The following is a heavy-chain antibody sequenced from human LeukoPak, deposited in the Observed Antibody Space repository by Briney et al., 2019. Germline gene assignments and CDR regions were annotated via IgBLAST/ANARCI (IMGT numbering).Heavy chain of an antibody. CDR1: GFTFSSYW. CDR3: AGRGDGNLYYFDH. J-gene: IGHJ4*02. CDR2: IKQDGGEK. D-gene: IGHD5-24*01. V-gene: IGHV3-7*04. Sequence: GGSLRLSCAASGFTFSSYWMSWVRQAPGRGLEWVANIKQDGGEKYYVDSVKGRFTISRDNAKNSLYLQMNSLRPEDTAVYYCAGRGDGNLYYFDHWGQGTLVTASS.